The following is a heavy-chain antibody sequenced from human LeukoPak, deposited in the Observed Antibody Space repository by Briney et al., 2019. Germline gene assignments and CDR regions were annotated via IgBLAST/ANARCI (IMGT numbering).Heavy chain of an antibody. CDR1: GGSISSCY. D-gene: IGHD1-26*01. CDR3: ARDQMGMNWFDP. V-gene: IGHV4-59*01. CDR2: IYHSGST. J-gene: IGHJ5*02. Sequence: PSETLSLTCTVSGGSISSCYWSWIRQPPGQGQEWIGYIYHSGSTNYNPSLKSRVTISGDTSKNQFSLKLSSVTAADTAVYYCARDQMGMNWFDPWGQGTLVTVSS.